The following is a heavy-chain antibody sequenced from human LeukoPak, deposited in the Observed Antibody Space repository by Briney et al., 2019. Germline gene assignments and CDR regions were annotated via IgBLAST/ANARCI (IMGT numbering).Heavy chain of an antibody. CDR1: GGSISSYY. CDR3: ARDRRGYYDSSGFTTDAFDI. CDR2: IYYSGST. Sequence: SETLSLTYTVSGGSISSYYWSWIRQPPGKGLEWIGYIYYSGSTNYNPSLKSRVTISVDTSKNQFSLKLSSVTAADTAVYYCARDRRGYYDSSGFTTDAFDIWGQGTMVTVSS. J-gene: IGHJ3*02. V-gene: IGHV4-59*01. D-gene: IGHD3-22*01.